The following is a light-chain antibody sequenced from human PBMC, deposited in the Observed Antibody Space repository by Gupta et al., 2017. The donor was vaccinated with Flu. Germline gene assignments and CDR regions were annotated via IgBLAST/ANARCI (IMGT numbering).Light chain of an antibody. CDR3: SSYTSSYTFV. CDR1: GSDVGTYNR. Sequence: QSALTQPPSVSGSPGQSVTISCTGPGSDVGTYNRVSWYRQPPGTAPKLIIYEVSNRPSGVPDRFSGSKSGNTASLTISGLQGEDEADYYCSSYTSSYTFVFGTGTKVTVL. J-gene: IGLJ1*01. CDR2: EVS. V-gene: IGLV2-18*02.